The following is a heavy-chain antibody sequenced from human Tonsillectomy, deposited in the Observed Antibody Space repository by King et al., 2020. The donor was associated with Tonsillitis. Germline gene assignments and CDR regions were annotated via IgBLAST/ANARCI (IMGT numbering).Heavy chain of an antibody. CDR2: IIPIFGTA. CDR1: GDTFSSYV. D-gene: IGHD6-19*01. J-gene: IGHJ4*02. Sequence: QLVQSGAEVKKPGSSVKVSCKASGDTFSSYVLSWVRQAPGQGLEWMGGIIPIFGTANYAQKFQGRVTFTADESTSTAYMELSSLRSEDTAVYYCARTWYSSDKTFDYWGQGTLVTVSS. V-gene: IGHV1-69*01. CDR3: ARTWYSSDKTFDY.